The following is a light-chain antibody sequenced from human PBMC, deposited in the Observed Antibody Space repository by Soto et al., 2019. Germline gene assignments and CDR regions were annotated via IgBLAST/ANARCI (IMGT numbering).Light chain of an antibody. CDR3: HQQKNGPPRT. Sequence: EIVITQCPATLSVSPGERATLSCGASQRVSIKLAWFQQKPGQAPRLLIYGASTRATGIPARFSGSGSGTEFTLTITSLQSEDFAVYDYHQQKNGPPRTFGHGTRVDIK. V-gene: IGKV3-15*01. CDR1: QRVSIK. CDR2: GAS. J-gene: IGKJ1*01.